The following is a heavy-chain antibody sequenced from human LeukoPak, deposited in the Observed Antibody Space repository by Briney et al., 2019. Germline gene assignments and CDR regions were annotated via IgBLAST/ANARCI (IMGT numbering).Heavy chain of an antibody. CDR2: IYYSGST. J-gene: IGHJ4*02. Sequence: SETLSLTCTVSGGFISRYYWTWIRQPPGKGLEWIGYIYYSGSTSYSPSLKSPVTISVDTSKNQFSLKMSSVTAADTAVYYCARGRYSYGSNTTIDFWGQGNLFPVSS. V-gene: IGHV4-59*01. CDR1: GGFISRYY. CDR3: ARGRYSYGSNTTIDF. D-gene: IGHD5-18*01.